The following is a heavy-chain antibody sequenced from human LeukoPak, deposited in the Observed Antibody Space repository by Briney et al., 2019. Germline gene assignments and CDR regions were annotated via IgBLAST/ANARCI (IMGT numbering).Heavy chain of an antibody. Sequence: GGSLRLSCAASGFTVSSNYMSWVRQAPGKGLEWVSVIYSGGSTYYADSVKGRFTISRDNSKNTLYLQMDTLRAEDTAVYYCAKVPGSSITRYFYFDYWGQGTLVPVSS. CDR1: GFTVSSNY. J-gene: IGHJ4*02. D-gene: IGHD6-13*01. CDR2: IYSGGST. V-gene: IGHV3-53*01. CDR3: AKVPGSSITRYFYFDY.